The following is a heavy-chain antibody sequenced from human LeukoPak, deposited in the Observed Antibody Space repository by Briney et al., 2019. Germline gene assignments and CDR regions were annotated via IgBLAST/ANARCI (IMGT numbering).Heavy chain of an antibody. CDR2: MNPNSGNT. CDR1: GYTFTIYD. Sequence: ASVTVSFKASGYTFTIYDINWVRQAPGQGLEWVGWMNPNSGNTGYAQKFQGRVTMTRNTSISTAYMELSSLRSEDTAVYYCARGPAPNNYDFWSGYPKYYGMDVWGQGTTVTVSS. D-gene: IGHD3-3*01. CDR3: ARGPAPNNYDFWSGYPKYYGMDV. V-gene: IGHV1-8*01. J-gene: IGHJ6*02.